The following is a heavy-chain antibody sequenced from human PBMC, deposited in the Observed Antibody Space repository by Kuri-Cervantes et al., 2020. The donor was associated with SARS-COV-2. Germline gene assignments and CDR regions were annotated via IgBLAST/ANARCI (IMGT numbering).Heavy chain of an antibody. J-gene: IGHJ5*02. CDR2: MNPNSGNT. D-gene: IGHD6-19*01. Sequence: ASVKVSCKASGYTFTGYYMHWVRQAPGQGLEWMGWMNPNSGNTGYAQKFQGRVTMTRNTSISTAYMELSSQRSEDTAVYYCARTVAGILTFDPWGQGTLVTVSS. V-gene: IGHV1-8*02. CDR1: GYTFTGYY. CDR3: ARTVAGILTFDP.